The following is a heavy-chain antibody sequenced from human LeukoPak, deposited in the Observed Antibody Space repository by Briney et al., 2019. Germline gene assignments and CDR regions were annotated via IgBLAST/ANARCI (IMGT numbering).Heavy chain of an antibody. Sequence: AGGSLRLSCAASGFTFSSYSMNWVRQAPGKGLEWVSSISSSSSYIYYADSVKGRFTISRDNAKNSLYLQMNSLRAEDTAVYYCARDRGWNDPMAYWSQGTLVTVSS. D-gene: IGHD1-1*01. CDR1: GFTFSSYS. V-gene: IGHV3-21*01. CDR3: ARDRGWNDPMAY. CDR2: ISSSSSYI. J-gene: IGHJ4*02.